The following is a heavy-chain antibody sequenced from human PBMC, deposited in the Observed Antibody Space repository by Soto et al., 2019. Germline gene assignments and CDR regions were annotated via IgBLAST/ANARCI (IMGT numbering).Heavy chain of an antibody. J-gene: IGHJ5*02. V-gene: IGHV2-5*02. D-gene: IGHD6-19*01. Sequence: QITLKESGPTLVKPTQTLTLTCTFSGFSLSTSGVGVVWIRQPPGKALEWLGIIYWDDDKRYSPSLKSRLTITKXTXXXXXXXXXXXXXXXXXXXXXXXHNLVAGTXWFDPWGQGTLVTVSS. CDR1: GFSLSTSGVG. CDR2: IYWDDDK. CDR3: XHNLVAGTXWFDP.